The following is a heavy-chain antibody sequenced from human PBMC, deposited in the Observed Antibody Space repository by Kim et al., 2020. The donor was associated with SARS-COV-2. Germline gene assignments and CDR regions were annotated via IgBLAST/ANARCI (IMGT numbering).Heavy chain of an antibody. D-gene: IGHD6-19*01. CDR2: IIPIFGTA. Sequence: SVKVSCKASGGTFSSYAISWVRQAPGQGLEWMGGIIPIFGTANYAQKFQGRVTITADESTSTAYMELSSLRSEDTAVYYCAREPGDGIAVAGLDYWGQGTLVTVSS. CDR3: AREPGDGIAVAGLDY. V-gene: IGHV1-69*13. J-gene: IGHJ4*02. CDR1: GGTFSSYA.